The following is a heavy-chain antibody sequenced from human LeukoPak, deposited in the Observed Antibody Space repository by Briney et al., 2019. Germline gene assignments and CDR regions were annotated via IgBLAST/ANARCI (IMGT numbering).Heavy chain of an antibody. CDR3: VRADGSSGSSEYFQH. D-gene: IGHD5-12*01. Sequence: GGSLRLSCLASGFTFSRYSMLWVRQAPGKGLEWASCIGGSGNDKHYIHSVKGRFTISRDNAKNSLFLQMNSLTAEDTAVYYCVRADGSSGSSEYFQHWGQGTLVTVSS. CDR1: GFTFSRYS. CDR2: IGGSGNDK. J-gene: IGHJ1*01. V-gene: IGHV3-21*01.